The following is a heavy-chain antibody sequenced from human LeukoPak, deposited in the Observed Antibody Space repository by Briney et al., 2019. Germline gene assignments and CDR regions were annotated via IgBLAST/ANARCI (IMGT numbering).Heavy chain of an antibody. CDR2: ISGSGGST. V-gene: IGHV3-23*01. D-gene: IGHD6-6*01. CDR3: AKDRRPNIASRTFDY. J-gene: IGHJ4*02. CDR1: GFTFSSFD. Sequence: RAGGSLRLSCAASGFTFSSFDMTWVRQAPGKGLEWVSTISGSGGSTYYADSVKGRVTVSRDNSKNTLYLQMNSLRAGDTAVYYCAKDRRPNIASRTFDYWGQGTLVTVSS.